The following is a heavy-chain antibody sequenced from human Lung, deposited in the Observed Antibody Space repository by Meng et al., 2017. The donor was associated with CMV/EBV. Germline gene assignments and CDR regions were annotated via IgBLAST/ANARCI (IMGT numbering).Heavy chain of an antibody. D-gene: IGHD5-18*01. V-gene: IGHV1-2*02. CDR3: ARSAQLWLDHFDY. Sequence: ASVXVSXKASRYTFIGYYIHWVRQAPGQGLEWMGCINPNSDGTNYAQKFQGRVTMTRDTSISTAYMELNRLRFDDTAVYYCARSAQLWLDHFDYWGQRTLVTVSS. J-gene: IGHJ4*02. CDR1: RYTFIGYY. CDR2: INPNSDGT.